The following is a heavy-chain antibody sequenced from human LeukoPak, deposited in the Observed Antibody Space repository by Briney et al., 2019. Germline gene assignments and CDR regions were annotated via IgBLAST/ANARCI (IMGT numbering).Heavy chain of an antibody. V-gene: IGHV4-4*07. CDR2: IYTSGST. Sequence: SETPSLTCTVSGGSISSYYWSWIRQPAGKGLEWIGRIYTSGSTNYNPSLKSRVTMSVDTSKNQFSLKLSSVTAADTAVYYCTSGTLSYYYMDVWGKGTTVTISS. D-gene: IGHD1-14*01. CDR1: GGSISSYY. J-gene: IGHJ6*03. CDR3: TSGTLSYYYMDV.